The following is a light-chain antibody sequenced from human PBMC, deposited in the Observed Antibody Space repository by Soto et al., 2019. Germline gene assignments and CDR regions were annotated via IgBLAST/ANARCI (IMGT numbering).Light chain of an antibody. CDR2: DAS. J-gene: IGKJ2*01. Sequence: DIQMTQSPSTLSASVGDRVTITFRASQIISNWLAWFQQKPWKAPKLLIYDASFLESGVPSRFRGSGSRTEFTLTISNLQPDDFATYYCQQYNSYSYTFGQSTKVDI. V-gene: IGKV1-5*01. CDR1: QIISNW. CDR3: QQYNSYSYT.